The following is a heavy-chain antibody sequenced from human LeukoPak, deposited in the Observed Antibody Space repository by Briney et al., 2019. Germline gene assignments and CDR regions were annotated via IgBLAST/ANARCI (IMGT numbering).Heavy chain of an antibody. V-gene: IGHV4-59*11. CDR3: ARGPEGSGSYIFDY. D-gene: IGHD3-10*01. J-gene: IGHJ4*02. CDR1: GGSFSSHY. CDR2: INYSGTT. Sequence: PSETLSLTCTVSGGSFSSHYWSWIRQPPGKGLEWIGYINYSGTTNYNPSLKSRVTLSVDTSKNQFSPRLTSVTAADTAVYYCARGPEGSGSYIFDYWGQGTLVTVSS.